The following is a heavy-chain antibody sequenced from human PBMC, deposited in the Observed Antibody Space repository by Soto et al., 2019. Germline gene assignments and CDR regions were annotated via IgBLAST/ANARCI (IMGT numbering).Heavy chain of an antibody. V-gene: IGHV3-23*01. CDR1: GFTFSSYA. CDR3: AKDLAVACTSLDY. Sequence: EVQLLESGGGLVQPGGSLRLSCAASGFTFSSYAMSWVRQAPGKGLEWVSAIRGGGGSTYYADSVKGRFTISRDNSKNTLYLQMNSLRAEDTAVYYCAKDLAVACTSLDYWGQGTLVTVSS. D-gene: IGHD6-19*01. CDR2: IRGGGGST. J-gene: IGHJ4*02.